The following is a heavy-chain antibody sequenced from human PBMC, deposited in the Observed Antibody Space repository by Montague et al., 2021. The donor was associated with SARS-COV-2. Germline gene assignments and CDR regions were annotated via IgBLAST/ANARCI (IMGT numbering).Heavy chain of an antibody. Sequence: SETLSLTCAVYGGSFSDYYWGWIRQPPGKGLEWIGEINHRGTSNYNPSLKSRVSISVDTSKNQFSLYLSSVTAADTAVYYCARGRQHFNMIVVVMTGGEYYLDYWGQGTMVTVSS. D-gene: IGHD3-22*01. V-gene: IGHV4-34*01. CDR1: GGSFSDYY. J-gene: IGHJ4*02. CDR2: INHRGTS. CDR3: ARGRQHFNMIVVVMTGGEYYLDY.